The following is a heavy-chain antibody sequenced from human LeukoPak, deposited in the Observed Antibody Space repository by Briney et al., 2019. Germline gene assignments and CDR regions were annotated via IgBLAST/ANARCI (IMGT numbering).Heavy chain of an antibody. CDR2: IYYSGIT. V-gene: IGHV4-59*08. CDR1: GGSISGYY. D-gene: IGHD2-21*01. CDR3: ARHGYCGAECYTYFDS. Sequence: PSETLSLTCTVSGGSISGYYWSWIRQPPGKGLEWIGYIYYSGITNYNPSLKSRVTISLDTSKSQFSLKLASVTAADTAVYYCARHGYCGAECYTYFDSWGQGTQVSVSS. J-gene: IGHJ4*02.